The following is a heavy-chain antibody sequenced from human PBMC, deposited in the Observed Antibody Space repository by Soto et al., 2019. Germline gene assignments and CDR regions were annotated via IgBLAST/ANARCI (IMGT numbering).Heavy chain of an antibody. CDR3: ARGRYGDY. Sequence: QVHLVQSGAEVKKPGASVKVSCKGSGYAFTTYGITWVRQAPGQGLEWMGWISAHNGNTNYAQKLQGRVTVTRDTSTGTAYMDLRSMRSDDTAVYYCARGRYGDYWGQGALVTVSS. J-gene: IGHJ4*02. D-gene: IGHD1-1*01. CDR1: GYAFTTYG. V-gene: IGHV1-18*01. CDR2: ISAHNGNT.